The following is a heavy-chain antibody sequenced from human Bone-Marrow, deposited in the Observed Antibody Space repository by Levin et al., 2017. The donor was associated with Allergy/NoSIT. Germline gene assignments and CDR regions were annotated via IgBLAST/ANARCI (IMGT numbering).Heavy chain of an antibody. CDR1: GYTLTYYP. D-gene: IGHD1-26*01. CDR3: ARSVSGSYAGAFDI. CDR2: IPPPNDYT. J-gene: IGHJ3*02. V-gene: IGHV1-3*01. Sequence: ASVKVSCKASGYTLTYYPIHWVRQAPGQRLEWMGGIPPPNDYTRYSQRFQARVPITRDTSPSTAYMELSSLTSEDTAIYYCARSVSGSYAGAFDIWGQGTMVTVSS.